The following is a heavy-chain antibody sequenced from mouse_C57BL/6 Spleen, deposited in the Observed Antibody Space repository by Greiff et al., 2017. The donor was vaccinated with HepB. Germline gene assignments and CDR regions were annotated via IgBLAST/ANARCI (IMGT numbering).Heavy chain of an antibody. Sequence: QVQLQQSGTELVKPGASVKLSCKASGYTFTSYWMHWVKQRPGQGLEWIGNINPSNGGTNYNEKFKSKATLTVDKSSSTAYMQLSSLTSEASAVYYCARSGYYGSSFAYWGQGTLVTVSA. J-gene: IGHJ3*01. CDR1: GYTFTSYW. V-gene: IGHV1-53*01. CDR3: ARSGYYGSSFAY. D-gene: IGHD1-1*01. CDR2: INPSNGGT.